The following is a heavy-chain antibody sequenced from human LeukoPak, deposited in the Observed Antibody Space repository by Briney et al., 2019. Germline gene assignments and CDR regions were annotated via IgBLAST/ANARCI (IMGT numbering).Heavy chain of an antibody. V-gene: IGHV3-7*01. CDR3: ASAPPAIPVHLDY. CDR2: IKQDGSEK. D-gene: IGHD2-21*02. J-gene: IGHJ4*02. Sequence: GGSLRLSCAAAGFTFSSYWMSWVRQAPGKGLEWVANIKQDGSEKYYVDSVKGRFTISRDNAKNSLYLQMNSLRAEDTAVYYCASAPPAIPVHLDYWGQGTLVTVSS. CDR1: GFTFSSYW.